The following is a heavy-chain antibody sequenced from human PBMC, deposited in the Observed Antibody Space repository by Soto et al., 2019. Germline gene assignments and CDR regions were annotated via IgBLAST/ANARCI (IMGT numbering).Heavy chain of an antibody. D-gene: IGHD2-2*02. CDR3: ARVLLYSASGRGWFDL. CDR2: IKQDGSQK. Sequence: GGSLRLSCAASGFSFSKFWMSWVRQAPGKGLEWVANIKQDGSQKYYVDSVKGRFTISRDNAKNSLYLQMNSLTADDTAVYYCARVLLYSASGRGWFDLWGKGT. J-gene: IGHJ5*02. CDR1: GFSFSKFW. V-gene: IGHV3-7*03.